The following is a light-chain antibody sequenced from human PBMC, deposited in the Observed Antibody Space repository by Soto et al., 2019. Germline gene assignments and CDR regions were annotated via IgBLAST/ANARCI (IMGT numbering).Light chain of an antibody. V-gene: IGKV3-15*01. CDR1: QSVSRT. J-gene: IGKJ2*01. Sequence: EIVMTQSPASLSVSPGERATLSCRASQSVSRTLAWYQQKPGQALRLLIYGASTRATGIPARFSGRGSGTDFTLTISSLQSEDFAVYYCQQYDSWRYTFGQGTKLEIK. CDR3: QQYDSWRYT. CDR2: GAS.